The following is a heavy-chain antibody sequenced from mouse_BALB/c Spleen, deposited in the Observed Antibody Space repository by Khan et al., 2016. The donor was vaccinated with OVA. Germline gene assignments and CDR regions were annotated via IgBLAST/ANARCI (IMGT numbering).Heavy chain of an antibody. D-gene: IGHD2-14*01. CDR3: ARRVRLTY. CDR2: INYSGST. J-gene: IGHJ3*01. V-gene: IGHV3-2*02. Sequence: EVQLQESGPGLVKPSQSLFLPCTVTGYSITSDSAWNWIRQFPGNKLEWMGYINYSGSTSYHPSLKSRFSITRDTSKNQFFLQLNSVTTEDTATYFCARRVRLTYWGQGTLVTVSA. CDR1: GYSITSDSA.